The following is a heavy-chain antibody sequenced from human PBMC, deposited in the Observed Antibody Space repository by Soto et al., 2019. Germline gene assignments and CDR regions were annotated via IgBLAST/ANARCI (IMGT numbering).Heavy chain of an antibody. D-gene: IGHD2-8*02. V-gene: IGHV3-23*01. CDR3: AKDMVHCTGTRCARYFEK. CDR1: KFTFSTYA. J-gene: IGHJ4*02. Sequence: EVQLLESGGGLVQRGGSLRLSCAASKFTFSTYAMTWVRQAPGKGLEWVSDISGSGDNTYYADSVKGRFTISRDNSKSTLYLRMNSPRAEDTAVYYCAKDMVHCTGTRCARYFEKWGRGTLVTVSS. CDR2: ISGSGDNT.